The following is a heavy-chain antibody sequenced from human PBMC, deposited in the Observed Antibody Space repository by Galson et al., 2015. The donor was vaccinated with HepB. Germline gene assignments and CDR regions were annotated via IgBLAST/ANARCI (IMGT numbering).Heavy chain of an antibody. Sequence: ETLSLTCSVSGDSISSYYWSWIRQSPGMGLEWIGYISNTGTTNSNPSLKSRVTISLDMSKYHFSLKVTSVTAQDTAVYYCARHAGYYSFDYWGQGTLVTVSS. V-gene: IGHV4-59*08. CDR3: ARHAGYYSFDY. J-gene: IGHJ4*02. CDR1: GDSISSYY. D-gene: IGHD2-21*01. CDR2: ISNTGTT.